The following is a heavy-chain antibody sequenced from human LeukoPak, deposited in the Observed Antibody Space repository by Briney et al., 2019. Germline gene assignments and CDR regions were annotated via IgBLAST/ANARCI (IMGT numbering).Heavy chain of an antibody. D-gene: IGHD3-22*01. Sequence: PSQTLSLTCTVSGGSISSGGYYWSWIRQHPGKGLEWIGYIYYSGSTYYNPSLKSRVTISVDTSKNQFSLKLSSVTAADTAVYYCARAPSYYYDSSGYYYGPYFDYWGQGTLVTVSS. CDR1: GGSISSGGYY. CDR2: IYYSGST. CDR3: ARAPSYYYDSSGYYYGPYFDY. J-gene: IGHJ4*02. V-gene: IGHV4-31*03.